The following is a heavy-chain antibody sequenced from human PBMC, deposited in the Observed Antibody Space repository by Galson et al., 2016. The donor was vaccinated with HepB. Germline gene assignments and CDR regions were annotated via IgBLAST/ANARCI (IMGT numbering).Heavy chain of an antibody. J-gene: IGHJ4*02. V-gene: IGHV3-7*03. D-gene: IGHD3-16*01. Sequence: SLRLSCAVSPFTSSSKWMSWVRQAPGKGLEWLAIMNVDGSEINYVDSVKGRFSISRDNAKNSLYLQMDNLRAEDTAVSYCAIGAGWLFDYWGQGTLVTVSS. CDR1: PFTSSSKW. CDR2: MNVDGSEI. CDR3: AIGAGWLFDY.